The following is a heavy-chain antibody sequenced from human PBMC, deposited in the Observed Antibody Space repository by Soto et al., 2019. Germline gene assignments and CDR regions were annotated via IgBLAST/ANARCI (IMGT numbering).Heavy chain of an antibody. J-gene: IGHJ6*04. D-gene: IGHD3-10*01. CDR1: GFTFSSYG. V-gene: IGHV3-33*01. Sequence: QVQLVESGGGVVQPGRSLRLSCAASGFTFSSYGMHWVRQAPGKGLEWVAVIWYDGSNKYYADSVKGRFTISRDNSKNPLYLKMNSLRAEDTAVYYCARDLAGILWFGEPRYGMDVWGEGTTVTVSS. CDR3: ARDLAGILWFGEPRYGMDV. CDR2: IWYDGSNK.